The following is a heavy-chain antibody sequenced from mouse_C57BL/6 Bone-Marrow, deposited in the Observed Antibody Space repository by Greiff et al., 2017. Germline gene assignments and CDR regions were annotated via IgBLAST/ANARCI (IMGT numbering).Heavy chain of an antibody. Sequence: EVKVVESGGGLVKPGGSLKLSCAASGFTFSSYTMSWVRQTPEKRLEWVATISGGGGNTYYPESVKGRLTISRDNAKNTLYLQMSSLRSEDTALYYCARHDSHFDYWGQGTTLTVSS. CDR2: ISGGGGNT. CDR1: GFTFSSYT. D-gene: IGHD2-13*01. V-gene: IGHV5-9*01. J-gene: IGHJ2*01. CDR3: ARHDSHFDY.